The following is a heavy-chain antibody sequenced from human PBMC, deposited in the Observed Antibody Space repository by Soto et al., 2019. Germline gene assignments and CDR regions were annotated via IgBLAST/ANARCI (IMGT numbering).Heavy chain of an antibody. Sequence: SETLSLTCAVDGGYFSGYYWSWIRQPPGKGLEWIGEINHSGSTNYNPSLKSRVTISVDTSKNQFSLKLSSVTAADTAVYYCARALRFLEWLSDYYYMDVWGKGTTVTV. CDR1: GGYFSGYY. CDR2: INHSGST. V-gene: IGHV4-34*01. D-gene: IGHD3-3*01. J-gene: IGHJ6*03. CDR3: ARALRFLEWLSDYYYMDV.